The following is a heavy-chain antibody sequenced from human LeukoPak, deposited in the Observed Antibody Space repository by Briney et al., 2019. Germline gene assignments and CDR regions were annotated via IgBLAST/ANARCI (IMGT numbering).Heavy chain of an antibody. Sequence: KASETLSLTCTVSGGSISSYYWSWIRQPAGKGLEWIGRIYTSGSTNYNPSLKSRVTMSVDTSKNQFSLKLSSVTAADTAVYYCARGHSSSWYINWFDPWGQGTLVTVSS. CDR2: IYTSGST. CDR1: GGSISSYY. J-gene: IGHJ5*02. V-gene: IGHV4-4*07. CDR3: ARGHSSSWYINWFDP. D-gene: IGHD6-13*01.